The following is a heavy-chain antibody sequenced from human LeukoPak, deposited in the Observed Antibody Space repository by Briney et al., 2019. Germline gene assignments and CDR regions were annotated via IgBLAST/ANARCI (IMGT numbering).Heavy chain of an antibody. Sequence: ASVKVSCKVSGYTLTELSMHWVRQAPGKGLEWMGGFDPEDGETIYAQKFQGRVTMTEDTSTDTAYMELSSLRSEDTAVYYCATDPGGPPPIQHWGQGTLVTVSS. CDR3: ATDPGGPPPIQH. CDR1: GYTLTELS. J-gene: IGHJ1*01. V-gene: IGHV1-24*01. CDR2: FDPEDGET. D-gene: IGHD1-14*01.